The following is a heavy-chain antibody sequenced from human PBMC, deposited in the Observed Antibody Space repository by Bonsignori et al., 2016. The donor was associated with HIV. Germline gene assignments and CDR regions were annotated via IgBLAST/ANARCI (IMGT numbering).Heavy chain of an antibody. D-gene: IGHD3-22*01. CDR3: AHSDLEGYYDSSGYYYAFDI. Sequence: WIRQPPGKALEWLALIYWDDDKRYSPSLKSRLTITKDTSKNQVVLTMTNMDPVDTATYYCAHSDLEGYYDSSGYYYAFDIWGQGTMVTVSS. CDR2: IYWDDDK. V-gene: IGHV2-5*02. J-gene: IGHJ3*02.